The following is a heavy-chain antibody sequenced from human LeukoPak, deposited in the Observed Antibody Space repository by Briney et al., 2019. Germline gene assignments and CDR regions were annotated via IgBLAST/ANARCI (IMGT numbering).Heavy chain of an antibody. Sequence: SETLSLTCTVSGASISNYYWTWIRQPPGKGLESIGYISYSGSTNYNPSLKSRVSISLDTSKSQFSLKLSSMTAADTAVYYCARELKVGNTGYYFDYWGQGTLVTVSS. CDR3: ARELKVGNTGYYFDY. CDR1: GASISNYY. J-gene: IGHJ4*02. V-gene: IGHV4-59*01. CDR2: ISYSGST. D-gene: IGHD2/OR15-2a*01.